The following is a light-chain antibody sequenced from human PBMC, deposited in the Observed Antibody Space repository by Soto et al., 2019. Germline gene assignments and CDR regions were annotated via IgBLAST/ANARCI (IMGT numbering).Light chain of an antibody. CDR1: STDVGGYKY. J-gene: IGLJ1*01. V-gene: IGLV2-14*01. CDR3: SSFSSSSTPYV. Sequence: QSVLTQPASVSGSPGQSITISCTGTSTDVGGYKYVSWYQQHPGTAPKLMIFEVNGRPSGVSDRFSGSKSGNTASLTISGLQPEDEADYYCSSFSSSSTPYVFGTGTKVTLL. CDR2: EVN.